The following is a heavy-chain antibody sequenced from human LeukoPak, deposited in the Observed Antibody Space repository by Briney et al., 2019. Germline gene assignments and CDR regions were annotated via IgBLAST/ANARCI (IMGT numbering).Heavy chain of an antibody. CDR2: IYYSGST. Sequence: SETLSLTCTVSGGSISSSSYYWGWIRQPPGKGLEWIGYIYYSGSTNCNPSLKSRVTISVDTSKNQFSLKLSSVTAADTAVYYCARGSKEWLXXPNGMXVWGQXTTVTV. V-gene: IGHV4-61*05. CDR1: GGSISSSSYY. CDR3: ARGSKEWLXXPNGMXV. D-gene: IGHD3-3*01. J-gene: IGHJ6*02.